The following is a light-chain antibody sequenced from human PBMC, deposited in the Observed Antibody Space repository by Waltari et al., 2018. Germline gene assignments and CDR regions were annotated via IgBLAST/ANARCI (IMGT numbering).Light chain of an antibody. CDR3: QQSHTMMYT. J-gene: IGKJ2*01. V-gene: IGKV1-39*01. CDR2: GAS. CDR1: QNIDTF. Sequence: DIQLTQYPSSLSASVGDRVTITCRASQNIDTFLNWYQQRPGKAPKVLIYGASSLQSGVPSRFIGSGSGTHFTLTISSLQPDDFATYFCQQSHTMMYTFGQGTKLEIK.